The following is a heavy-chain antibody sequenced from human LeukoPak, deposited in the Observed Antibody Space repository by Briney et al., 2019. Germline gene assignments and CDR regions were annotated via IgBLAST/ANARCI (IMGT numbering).Heavy chain of an antibody. Sequence: SETLSLTCAVSGYSISSGYYRGWIRQPPGKGLEWIGSIYHSGSTYYNPSLKSRVTISVDTSKNQFSLKLSSVTAADTAVYYCASLSSWYGVYYYYYMDVWGKGTTVTVSS. CDR3: ASLSSWYGVYYYYYMDV. CDR1: GYSISSGYY. V-gene: IGHV4-38-2*01. CDR2: IYHSGST. J-gene: IGHJ6*03. D-gene: IGHD6-13*01.